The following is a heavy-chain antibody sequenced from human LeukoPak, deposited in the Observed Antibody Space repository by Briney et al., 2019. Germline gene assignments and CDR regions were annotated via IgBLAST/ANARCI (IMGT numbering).Heavy chain of an antibody. J-gene: IGHJ5*02. Sequence: SQTLSLTCAVSGGSISSGGYSWSWIRQPPGKGLEWIGYIYYSGSTYYNPSLKSRVTISVDRSENQFSLKLSSVTAADTAVYYCARGVQYVVSQHGNWFDPWGQGTLVTVSS. V-gene: IGHV4-30-2*01. CDR2: IYYSGST. D-gene: IGHD1-1*01. CDR3: ARGVQYVVSQHGNWFDP. CDR1: GGSISSGGYS.